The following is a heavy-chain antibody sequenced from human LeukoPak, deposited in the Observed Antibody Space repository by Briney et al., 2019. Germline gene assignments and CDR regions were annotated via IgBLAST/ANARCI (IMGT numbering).Heavy chain of an antibody. V-gene: IGHV4-61*10. Sequence: PSETLSLTCTVSGGSISSGSYYWSWIRQPAGKGLEWIGEINHSGSTNYNPSLKSRVTISVDTSKNQFSLKLSSVTAADTAVYYCARKIVGATLTFDIWGQGTMVTVSS. CDR3: ARKIVGATLTFDI. D-gene: IGHD1-26*01. CDR1: GGSISSGSYY. J-gene: IGHJ3*02. CDR2: INHSGST.